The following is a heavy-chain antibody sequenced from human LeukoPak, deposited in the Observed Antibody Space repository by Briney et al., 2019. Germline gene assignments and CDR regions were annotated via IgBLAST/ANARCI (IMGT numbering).Heavy chain of an antibody. V-gene: IGHV4-59*01. CDR1: GGSISSYY. CDR3: ARYFSRFLVAFDI. Sequence: PSETLSLTCTVPGGSISSYYWSWIRQPPGKGLEWIGYIYYSGSTNYNPSLKSRVTISVDTSKNQFSLKLSSVTAADTAVYYCARYFSRFLVAFDIWGQGTMVTVSS. CDR2: IYYSGST. J-gene: IGHJ3*02. D-gene: IGHD3-3*01.